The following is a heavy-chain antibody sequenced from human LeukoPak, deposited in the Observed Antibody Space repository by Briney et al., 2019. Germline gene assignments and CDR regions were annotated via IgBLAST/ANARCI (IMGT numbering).Heavy chain of an antibody. CDR2: IRGSGGSP. J-gene: IGHJ4*02. CDR1: GFTFSTFA. V-gene: IGHV3-23*01. Sequence: GGSVRLSCAASGFTFSTFAMSWVRQAPGKGLEWVSGIRGSGGSPYYADSVKGRFAISRDNSKNTVFLHMNSLRVEDTAVYYCARGVYWSLDYWGQGTPVTVSS. CDR3: ARGVYWSLDY. D-gene: IGHD1-1*01.